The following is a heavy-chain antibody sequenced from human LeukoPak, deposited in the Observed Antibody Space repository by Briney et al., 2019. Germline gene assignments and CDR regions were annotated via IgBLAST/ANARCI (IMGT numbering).Heavy chain of an antibody. D-gene: IGHD3-10*01. CDR1: GGSISSDSYY. V-gene: IGHV4-39*01. CDR2: IYYSGST. J-gene: IGHJ4*01. CDR3: ASGDYGAGSPVMRY. Sequence: PSETLSLTCTVSGGSISSDSYYWGWIRQPPGKGLEWIGNIYYSGSTYYNPSLKSRVAISVDTSENQFSLKLTSVTAADTAVYYCASGDYGAGSPVMRYWGHGTLVIVSS.